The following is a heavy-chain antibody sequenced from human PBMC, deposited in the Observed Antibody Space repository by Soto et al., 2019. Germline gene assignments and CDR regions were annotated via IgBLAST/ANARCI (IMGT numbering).Heavy chain of an antibody. D-gene: IGHD6-13*01. CDR1: GYTFTSYG. V-gene: IGHV1-18*01. CDR2: ISAYNGNT. Sequence: QVQLVQSGAEVKKPGASVKVYCKASGYTFTSYGISWVRQAPGQGLEWMGWISAYNGNTNYAQKPQGRVTMTTDTSTSTANMELRSLRSDDTAVYYCARSIAAAVDFDYWGQGTLVTVSS. J-gene: IGHJ4*02. CDR3: ARSIAAAVDFDY.